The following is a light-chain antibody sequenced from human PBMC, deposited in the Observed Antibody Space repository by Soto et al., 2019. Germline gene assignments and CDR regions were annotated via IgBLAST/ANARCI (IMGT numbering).Light chain of an antibody. CDR1: SSNIGNNA. V-gene: IGLV1-36*01. CDR2: YDD. J-gene: IGLJ2*01. CDR3: AAWDDSLNGVV. Sequence: QSVLTQPPSVSEDPRQRVTISCSGSSSNIGNNAVNWYQQLPGKAPKLLIYYDDLLSSGVSDRFSGSKSGTSASLAISGLQSEDEADYYCAAWDDSLNGVVFGGGTKVTVL.